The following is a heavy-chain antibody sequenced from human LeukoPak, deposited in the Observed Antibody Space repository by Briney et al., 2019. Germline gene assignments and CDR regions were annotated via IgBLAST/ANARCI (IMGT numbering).Heavy chain of an antibody. D-gene: IGHD2-15*01. CDR3: AREGWHARFDP. J-gene: IGHJ5*02. CDR2: IYYSGST. CDR1: GDSISSYY. V-gene: IGHV4-59*08. Sequence: SETLSLTCTVSGDSISSYYWSWIRQPPGKGLEWIGYIYYSGSTNYNPSFKSRVTISVDTSKTQFSLKLNSVTAADTAVYYCAREGWHARFDPWGQGTLVTVSS.